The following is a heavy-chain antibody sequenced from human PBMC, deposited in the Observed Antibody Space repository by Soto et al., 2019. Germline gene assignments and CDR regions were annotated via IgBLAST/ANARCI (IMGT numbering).Heavy chain of an antibody. J-gene: IGHJ6*02. D-gene: IGHD6-6*01. CDR3: AREQLLPVTPYNYYYGLDV. CDR1: GFTFSSYG. CDR2: IWYDGSDK. V-gene: IGHV3-33*01. Sequence: QVQLVESGGGVVQPGRSLRLSCVASGFTFSSYGMHWVRQAPGKGLEWVAVIWYDGSDKYYADSVKGRFTISRDNSKNTLYLQMNSLRAEDTAVYHCAREQLLPVTPYNYYYGLDVWGQGTTVTVSS.